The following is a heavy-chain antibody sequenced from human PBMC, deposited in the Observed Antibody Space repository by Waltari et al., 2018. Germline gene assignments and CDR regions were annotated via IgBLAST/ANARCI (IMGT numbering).Heavy chain of an antibody. V-gene: IGHV4-34*01. CDR1: GGSFRVSY. CDR2: INHSGST. D-gene: IGHD2-8*02. CDR3: ARARGVVYARGYFDY. Sequence: QVHLQQWGAGRLKPSETRSLTRAVYGGSFRVSYWNWIRTPPGKGLEWIGEINHSGSTNYNPSLKSRVTISVDTSKNQFSLKLSSVTAADTAVYYCARARGVVYARGYFDYWGQGTLVTVSS. J-gene: IGHJ4*02.